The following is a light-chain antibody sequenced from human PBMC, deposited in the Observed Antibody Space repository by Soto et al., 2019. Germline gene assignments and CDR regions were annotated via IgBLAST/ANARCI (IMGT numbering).Light chain of an antibody. V-gene: IGKV2-28*01. CDR3: MQALQAPLT. CDR1: HGLLHSNGYNY. CDR2: LGS. Sequence: DVVMTQSPLSLPVTLGQPASISCRSSHGLLHSNGYNYLDWYLQKPGQSPQLLIYLGSNRASGVPDRFSGSGSGTDFTLKISRVEAEDVGLYYCMQALQAPLTFGQGTKVDIK. J-gene: IGKJ1*01.